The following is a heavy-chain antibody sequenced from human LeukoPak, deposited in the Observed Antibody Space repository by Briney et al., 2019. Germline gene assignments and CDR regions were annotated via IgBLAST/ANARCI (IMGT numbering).Heavy chain of an antibody. D-gene: IGHD3-10*01. CDR2: IYHSGST. J-gene: IGHJ3*02. V-gene: IGHV4-4*02. CDR1: GDSITSSNW. CDR3: ARDTVIRGPGAFDI. Sequence: PSETLSLTCAVSGDSITSSNWWSWVRQPPGKGLEWIGEIYHSGSTNYNPSLKSRVTMSVDTSKNQFSLKLSSVTAADTAMYYRARDTVIRGPGAFDIWGQGTMVTVSS.